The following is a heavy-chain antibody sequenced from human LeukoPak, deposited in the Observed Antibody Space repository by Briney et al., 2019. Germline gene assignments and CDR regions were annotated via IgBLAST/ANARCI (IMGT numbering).Heavy chain of an antibody. CDR1: GGTFSSYA. V-gene: IGHV1-69*06. Sequence: SVKVSCKASGGTFSSYAISWVRQAPGQGLEGMGGIIPIFGTANYAQKFQGRVTITADKSTSTAYMELSSLRSEDTAVYYCARNTMVRGVAHYYYYMDVWGKGTTVTVSS. CDR2: IIPIFGTA. D-gene: IGHD3-10*01. CDR3: ARNTMVRGVAHYYYYMDV. J-gene: IGHJ6*03.